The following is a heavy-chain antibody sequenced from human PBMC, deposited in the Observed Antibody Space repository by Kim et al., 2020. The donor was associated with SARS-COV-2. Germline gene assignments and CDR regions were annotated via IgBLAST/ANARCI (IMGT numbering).Heavy chain of an antibody. CDR3: AILRRWYTYYYGMDV. J-gene: IGHJ6*02. CDR2: IIPIFGTA. V-gene: IGHV1-69*13. Sequence: SVKVSCKASGGTFSSYAISWVRQAPGQGLEWMGGIIPIFGTANYAQKFQGRVTITADESTSTAYMELSSLRSEDTAVYYCAILRRWYTYYYGMDVWGQGTTVTVSS. D-gene: IGHD6-13*01. CDR1: GGTFSSYA.